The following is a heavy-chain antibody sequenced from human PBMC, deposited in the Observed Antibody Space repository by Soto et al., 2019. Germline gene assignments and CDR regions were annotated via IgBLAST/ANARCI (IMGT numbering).Heavy chain of an antibody. J-gene: IGHJ4*02. V-gene: IGHV1-3*01. Sequence: ASVKVSCKASGYTFTSFAIHWVRQAPGQRLEWMGWINADNGNTKYSQKFQGRVTITRDTSASAAYMELSSLTSEDTAVFYCVRGPQDYWGQGTLVTVSS. CDR1: GYTFTSFA. CDR2: INADNGNT. CDR3: VRGPQDY.